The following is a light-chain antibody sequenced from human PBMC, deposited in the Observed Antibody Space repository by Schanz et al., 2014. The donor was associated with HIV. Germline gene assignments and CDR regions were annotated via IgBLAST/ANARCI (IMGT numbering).Light chain of an antibody. Sequence: DIQMTQSPSAMSASVGDRVTITCRASQGISNYLAWFQQKPGKVPKRLIYAESSLQSGVPSRFSGSRSGTEFTLTISSLQPDDFATYYCKQYDSSSWTFGLGTKVETK. J-gene: IGKJ1*01. V-gene: IGKV1-17*03. CDR2: AES. CDR1: QGISNY. CDR3: KQYDSSSWT.